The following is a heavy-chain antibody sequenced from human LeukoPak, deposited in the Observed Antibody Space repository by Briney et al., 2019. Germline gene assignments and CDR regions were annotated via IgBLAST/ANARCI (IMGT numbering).Heavy chain of an antibody. Sequence: SETLSLTCTVSGVSISSSNSYWGWIRQPPGKGLEWIGSIYYSGNTYYNASLKSQVSISIDTSKNQFSLKLTSVTAADTAVYYCARQTGSGLFILPGGRGTLVTVSS. CDR2: IYYSGNT. CDR3: ARQTGSGLFILP. D-gene: IGHD3/OR15-3a*01. J-gene: IGHJ4*02. V-gene: IGHV4-39*01. CDR1: GVSISSSNSY.